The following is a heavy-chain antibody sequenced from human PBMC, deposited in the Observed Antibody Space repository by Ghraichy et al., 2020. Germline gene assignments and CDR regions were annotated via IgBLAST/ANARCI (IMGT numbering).Heavy chain of an antibody. D-gene: IGHD6-19*01. J-gene: IGHJ6*02. CDR3: SRGGGAGTPVLYHMDV. Sequence: GGSLRLSCAASGFSVSTNYMTWVRQAPGKGLEWVSIMYSGGDKYYADSVKGRFTISRDNSRNTVSLQMKSLRVEDTAVYYCSRGGGAGTPVLYHMDVWGLGTTVTVSS. CDR1: GFSVSTNY. V-gene: IGHV3-66*01. CDR2: MYSGGDK.